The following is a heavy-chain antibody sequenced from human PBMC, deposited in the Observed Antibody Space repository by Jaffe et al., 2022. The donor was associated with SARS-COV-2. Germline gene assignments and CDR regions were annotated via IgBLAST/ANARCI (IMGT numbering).Heavy chain of an antibody. CDR1: GGSLTNYY. CDR3: ARGPTGAPFYHMDV. J-gene: IGHJ6*03. CDR2: IYYSGST. D-gene: IGHD1-1*01. V-gene: IGHV4-59*01. Sequence: QVQLQESGPGLVRPSETLSLTCTVSGGSLTNYYWGWIRQPPGKGLEWIGYIYYSGSTDSNPSLKSRVTMSVDTSENQFSLSLSSVTAADTAVYYCARGPTGAPFYHMDVWGKGTTVTVSS.